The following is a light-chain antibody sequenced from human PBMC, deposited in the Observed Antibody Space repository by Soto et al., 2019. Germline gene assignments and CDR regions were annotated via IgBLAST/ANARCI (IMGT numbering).Light chain of an antibody. CDR3: QQYGSSPRT. CDR2: GAS. V-gene: IGKV3-20*01. Sequence: EIVLTQSPGTLSMSPGERATLSCRASQSISSNYLAWYHQKPGQAPRLLIYGASSRATGIPDRFSGSGSGSDFTLTISRLEAEDFAVYYCQQYGSSPRTFGQGTKVEFK. CDR1: QSISSNY. J-gene: IGKJ1*01.